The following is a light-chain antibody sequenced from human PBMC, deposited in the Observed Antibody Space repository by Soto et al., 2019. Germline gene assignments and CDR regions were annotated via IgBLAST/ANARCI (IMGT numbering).Light chain of an antibody. CDR3: QEYSDLWT. CDR1: QSIRSW. J-gene: IGKJ1*01. V-gene: IGKV1-5*03. Sequence: DLPMTQFPSTLSASVGDSVTITCRASQSIRSWLAWYQQKPGKAPRLLIYKASTLESGVPSRFSGSVSGTEFTLTISSLQPDDFATYYCQEYSDLWTFGQGTKVEIK. CDR2: KAS.